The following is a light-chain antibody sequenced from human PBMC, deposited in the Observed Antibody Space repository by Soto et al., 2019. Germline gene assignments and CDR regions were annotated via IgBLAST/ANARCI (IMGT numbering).Light chain of an antibody. CDR3: QQYDNLPYS. Sequence: DIQMTQSPSSLSASVGDRVTITCQASQDITNYLNWFQHKPGKAPKLLIYDASSLQTGVPSRFSGSGSGTAFTFTISSLQPEDIATYYCQQYDNLPYSFGQGTKLEI. CDR1: QDITNY. J-gene: IGKJ2*03. CDR2: DAS. V-gene: IGKV1-33*01.